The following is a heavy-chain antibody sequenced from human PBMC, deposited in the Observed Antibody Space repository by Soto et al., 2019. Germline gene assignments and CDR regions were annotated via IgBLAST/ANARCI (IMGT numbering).Heavy chain of an antibody. CDR1: GFSLSTSGVG. CDR2: IYWDDDK. J-gene: IGHJ1*01. Sequence: QITLKESGPTLVKPTQTLTLTCTFSGFSLSTSGVGVGWIRQPPGKPLEWLALIYWDDDKRYSPSLKSRLTITKDTSKNQVVLTMTNMDPVDTATYYCAHTQRIVGASRPEYFQHWGQGTLVTVSS. D-gene: IGHD1-26*01. CDR3: AHTQRIVGASRPEYFQH. V-gene: IGHV2-5*02.